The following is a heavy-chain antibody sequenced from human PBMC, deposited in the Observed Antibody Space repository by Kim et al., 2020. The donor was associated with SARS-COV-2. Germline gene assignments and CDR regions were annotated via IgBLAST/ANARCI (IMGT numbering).Heavy chain of an antibody. CDR1: GFTFSSYA. D-gene: IGHD6-19*01. V-gene: IGHV3-23*01. CDR2: ISGNNGSR. Sequence: GGSLRLSCAASGFTFSSYAMNWVRQAPGKGLAWVSAISGNNGSRYYADSVKGRFTISRDNSKNTLYLQMNSLRAEDTAVYYCARDVSGWYGDFHHWGQGTLVTVSS. J-gene: IGHJ1*01. CDR3: ARDVSGWYGDFHH.